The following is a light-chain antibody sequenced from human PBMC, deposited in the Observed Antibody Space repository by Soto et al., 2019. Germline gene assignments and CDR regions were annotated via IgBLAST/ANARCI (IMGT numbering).Light chain of an antibody. CDR2: DVT. Sequence: QSALTQPASVSGSPGQSITISCTGSSSDVGGYNCVSWYQQHPGKAPKLMIYDVTNRPSGVSNRFSGSKSGNTASLTISGLQAEDEADYYCSSCTSSSTFVFGTGTKPPS. CDR1: SSDVGGYNC. V-gene: IGLV2-14*03. CDR3: SSCTSSSTFV. J-gene: IGLJ1*01.